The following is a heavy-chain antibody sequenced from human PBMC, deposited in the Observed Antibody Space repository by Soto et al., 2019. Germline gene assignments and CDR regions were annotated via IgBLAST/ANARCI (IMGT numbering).Heavy chain of an antibody. V-gene: IGHV1-18*01. D-gene: IGHD2-15*01. Sequence: GASVKVSCKASGYTFTSYGISWVRQAPGQGLEWMGWISAYNGNTNYAQKLQGRVTMTTDTSTSTAYMELRSLRSDDTAVYYCAGTLGEGGHDAFAIWGQGTMVTVSS. CDR2: ISAYNGNT. J-gene: IGHJ3*02. CDR3: AGTLGEGGHDAFAI. CDR1: GYTFTSYG.